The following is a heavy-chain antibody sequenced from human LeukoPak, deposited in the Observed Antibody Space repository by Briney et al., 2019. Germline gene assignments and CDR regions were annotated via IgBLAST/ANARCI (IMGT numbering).Heavy chain of an antibody. V-gene: IGHV4-31*03. D-gene: IGHD6-13*01. CDR1: GGSISSGGYY. Sequence: SETLSLTCTVSGGSISSGGYYWTWIRQHPGKGLEWIGYISYSGSTYYNPSLKSRVTISVDTSKNQFSLKLSSTTAADTAVYYCARGYGSSCDIWGQGTLVTVSS. J-gene: IGHJ4*02. CDR3: ARGYGSSCDI. CDR2: ISYSGST.